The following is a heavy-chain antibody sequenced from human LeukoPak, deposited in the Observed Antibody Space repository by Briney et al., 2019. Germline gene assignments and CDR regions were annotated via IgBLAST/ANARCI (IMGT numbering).Heavy chain of an antibody. CDR2: ISGSGGST. V-gene: IGHV3-23*01. Sequence: GGSLRLSCAASGFTFSSYAMSWVRQAPGKGLEWVSGISGSGGSTYYADSVKGRFTISRDNSKNTLYLQMNSLRAEDTAVYYCAKTTRLWFGELFAAFDIWGQGTMVTVSS. CDR3: AKTTRLWFGELFAAFDI. J-gene: IGHJ3*02. CDR1: GFTFSSYA. D-gene: IGHD3-10*01.